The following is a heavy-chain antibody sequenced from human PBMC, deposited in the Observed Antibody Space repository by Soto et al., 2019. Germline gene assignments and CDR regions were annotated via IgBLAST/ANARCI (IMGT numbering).Heavy chain of an antibody. J-gene: IGHJ3*01. CDR1: VLTVSGKKY. D-gene: IGHD1-1*01. CDR3: ASWHEREHAYDV. CDR2: LYDIDGS. V-gene: IGHV3-53*01. Sequence: WWSLRPSCSAFVLTVSGKKYVAVVRQAPGKGLEWVSALYDIDGSFYADSVKGRFTTSSDSSKTTVYLQMNGLRPDDTAVYYCASWHEREHAYDVWGQGTTVTVSS.